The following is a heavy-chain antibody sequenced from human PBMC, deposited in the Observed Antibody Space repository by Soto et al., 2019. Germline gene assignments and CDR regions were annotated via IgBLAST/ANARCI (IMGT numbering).Heavy chain of an antibody. V-gene: IGHV4-59*01. CDR1: GGSISSYY. Sequence: PSETLSLTCTVSGGSISSYYWSWIRQPPGKGLEWIGYIYYSGSTNYNPSLKSRVTISVDTSKNQFSLKLSSVTAADTAVYYCAAADYYGSGSYSYYYGMDVWGQGTTVTVS. CDR2: IYYSGST. D-gene: IGHD3-10*01. J-gene: IGHJ6*02. CDR3: AAADYYGSGSYSYYYGMDV.